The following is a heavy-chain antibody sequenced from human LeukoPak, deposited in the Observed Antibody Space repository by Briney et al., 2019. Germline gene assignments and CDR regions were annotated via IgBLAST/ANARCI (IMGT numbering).Heavy chain of an antibody. Sequence: ASVKVSCKVSGYTLTELSMHWVRQAPGKGLEWMGGFDPEDGETIYAQKFQGRVTMTEDTSTDTAYMELSSLRSEDTAVYYCARDYDFWTSSRGHPYYWGQGTLVTVSS. CDR2: FDPEDGET. CDR1: GYTLTELS. J-gene: IGHJ4*02. CDR3: ARDYDFWTSSRGHPYY. V-gene: IGHV1-24*01. D-gene: IGHD3/OR15-3a*01.